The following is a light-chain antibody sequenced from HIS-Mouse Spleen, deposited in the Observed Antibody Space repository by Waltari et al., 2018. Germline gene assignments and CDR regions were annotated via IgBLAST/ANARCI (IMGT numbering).Light chain of an antibody. J-gene: IGLJ2*01. CDR3: YSTDSSGNHRV. CDR1: AFAKKY. Sequence: SYELTQPPSVSVSQGQPARITCPGAAFAKKYAYWYQQKSGQAPVPVIYEDSKRTSGIPERFSGSSSGTMATLTISGAQVEDEADYYCYSTDSSGNHRVFGGGTKLTVL. CDR2: EDS. V-gene: IGLV3-10*01.